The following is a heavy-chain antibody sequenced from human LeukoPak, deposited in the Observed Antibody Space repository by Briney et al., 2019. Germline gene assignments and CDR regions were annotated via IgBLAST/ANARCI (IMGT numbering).Heavy chain of an antibody. CDR1: GFTFSSYA. J-gene: IGHJ3*02. D-gene: IGHD6-13*01. CDR2: ISGSGGST. Sequence: HPGGSLRLSCAASGFTFSSYAMSWVRQAPGKGLEWVSAISGSGGSTYYADSVKGRFTISRDNSKNTLYLQMNSLRAEDTAVYSCAKDRESVIAAAVTGDAFDIWGQGTMVTVSS. V-gene: IGHV3-23*01. CDR3: AKDRESVIAAAVTGDAFDI.